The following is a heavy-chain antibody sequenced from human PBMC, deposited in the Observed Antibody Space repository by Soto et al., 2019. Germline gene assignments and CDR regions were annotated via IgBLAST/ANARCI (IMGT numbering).Heavy chain of an antibody. J-gene: IGHJ4*02. V-gene: IGHV4-28*01. D-gene: IGHD1-26*01. CDR2: IYYSGTT. CDR3: ARREIQGPIDY. Sequence: SDTLSLTFLVSGYSISTSNWWGWIRQPPGKGLEWIGYIYYSGTTYYNPSLKSRVTMSVDTSKNQFSLKLTSVTAVDTAVYYCARREIQGPIDYWGQGTLVTVS. CDR1: GYSISTSNW.